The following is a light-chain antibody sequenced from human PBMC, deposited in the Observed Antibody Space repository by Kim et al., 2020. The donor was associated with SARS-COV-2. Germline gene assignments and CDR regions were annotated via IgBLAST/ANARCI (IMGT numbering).Light chain of an antibody. CDR2: GAS. CDR3: QQYGGSRET. V-gene: IGKV3-20*01. CDR1: ESMSSGY. Sequence: ARGAGAPHSCGASESMSSGYFAGCQQKPGHAPSLLIYGASRRATGIPDRCSGSGSGTDFTLTISRLEPEDFSVYYCQQYGGSRETFVQRTKVDIK. J-gene: IGKJ1*01.